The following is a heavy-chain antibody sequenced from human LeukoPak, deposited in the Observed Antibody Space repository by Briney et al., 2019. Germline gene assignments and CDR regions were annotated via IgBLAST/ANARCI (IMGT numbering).Heavy chain of an antibody. CDR3: ARVAGSYSIRPFDF. CDR1: GFTLDNYA. J-gene: IGHJ4*02. CDR2: IRVSDGYT. V-gene: IGHV3-23*01. D-gene: IGHD1-26*01. Sequence: PGGSLRLSCAASGFTLDNYAMTWVRQAPGKGLKWVSAIRVSDGYTYYADSVQGRFIISRDKSKNTVSLQMNSLTGDDTALYYCARVAGSYSIRPFDFWGQGTVVIVSS.